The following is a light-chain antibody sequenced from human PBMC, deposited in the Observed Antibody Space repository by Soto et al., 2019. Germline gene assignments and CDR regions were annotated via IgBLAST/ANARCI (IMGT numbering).Light chain of an antibody. J-gene: IGKJ1*01. CDR1: QNINSW. CDR2: DAS. V-gene: IGKV1-5*01. CDR3: QQYNAFPWS. Sequence: DIQMTQSPSTLSASVGDRVTITCRASQNINSWLAWYQQKPGKAPKLLIYDASRLESGVPSRFSGSASGREFALTISSLLPDDFATYYCQQYNAFPWSFGQGTKVDI.